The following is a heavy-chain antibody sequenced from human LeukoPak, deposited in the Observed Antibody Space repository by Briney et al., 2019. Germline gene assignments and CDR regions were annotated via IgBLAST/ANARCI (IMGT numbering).Heavy chain of an antibody. CDR1: GGTFSSYA. CDR3: ARTLVHGLRYFDWSYFDL. V-gene: IGHV1-69*01. CDR2: IIPIFGTA. Sequence: ASVKVSCKASGGTFSSYAISWVRQAPGQGLEWMGGIIPIFGTANYAQKFQGRVTITADESTSTAYMELNSLRAEDTAVYYCARTLVHGLRYFDWSYFDLWGRGTLVTVSS. D-gene: IGHD3-9*01. J-gene: IGHJ2*01.